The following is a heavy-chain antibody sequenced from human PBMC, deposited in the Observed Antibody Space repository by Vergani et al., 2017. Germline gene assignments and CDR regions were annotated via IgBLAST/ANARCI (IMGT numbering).Heavy chain of an antibody. CDR1: GFTFSSYS. CDR2: ISSSSSYI. Sequence: EVQLVESGGGLVKPGGSLRLSCAASGFTFSSYSMIWVRQAPGKGLEWVSSISSSSSYIYYADSVKGRFTISRDNAKNSLYLQMNSLRAEDTAVYYCARHRKYYDFWSGYGGFDYWGQGTLVTVSS. CDR3: ARHRKYYDFWSGYGGFDY. V-gene: IGHV3-21*06. D-gene: IGHD3-3*01. J-gene: IGHJ4*02.